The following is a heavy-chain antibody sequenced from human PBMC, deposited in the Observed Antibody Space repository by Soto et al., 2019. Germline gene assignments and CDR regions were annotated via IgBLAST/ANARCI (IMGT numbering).Heavy chain of an antibody. D-gene: IGHD6-13*01. CDR2: MNPNSGNT. CDR3: ARTRGYGSSSWYVVNAFDI. V-gene: IGHV1-8*01. J-gene: IGHJ3*02. CDR1: GYTFTSYD. Sequence: GASVKVSCKASGYTFTSYDINWVRQATGQGLEWMGWMNPNSGNTGYAQKFQGRVTMTRNTSISTAYMELSSLRSEDTAVYYCARTRGYGSSSWYVVNAFDIWGQGTMVTVSS.